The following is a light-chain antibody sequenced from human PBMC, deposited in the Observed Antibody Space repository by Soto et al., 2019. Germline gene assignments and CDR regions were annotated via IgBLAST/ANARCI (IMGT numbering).Light chain of an antibody. Sequence: QSALTQPASVSGSPGQSITISCTGTSNDIGNYNYVSWYQQHPGEVPRLMIYDVSSRPSGVSNRFSGSKSGNTASLTISGLQAEDEADYYCGSYTSDNTLVFGGGTKVTVL. CDR3: GSYTSDNTLV. CDR2: DVS. J-gene: IGLJ2*01. CDR1: SNDIGNYNY. V-gene: IGLV2-14*03.